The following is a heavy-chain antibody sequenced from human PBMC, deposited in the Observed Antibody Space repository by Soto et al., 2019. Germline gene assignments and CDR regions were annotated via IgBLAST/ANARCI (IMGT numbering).Heavy chain of an antibody. Sequence: QVQLVESGGGLVEPGGSLRLSCAASGFTFSDHYMTWIRQAPGKGLEWVSKISSGGTTTYYADSVKGRFTVSRDNAKNSPYLQMNSLRTEDTAVYYCAGDPFYYGSAFWGQGTLVTVSS. D-gene: IGHD3-10*01. CDR3: AGDPFYYGSAF. CDR1: GFTFSDHY. CDR2: ISSGGTTT. V-gene: IGHV3-11*01. J-gene: IGHJ4*02.